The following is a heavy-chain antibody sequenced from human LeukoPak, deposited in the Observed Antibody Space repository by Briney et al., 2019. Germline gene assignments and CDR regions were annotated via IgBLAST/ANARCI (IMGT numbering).Heavy chain of an antibody. CDR1: GASITSSNW. CDR3: MRTYCSNISGFCFDY. V-gene: IGHV4-4*02. Sequence: PSGTLSLTCAVSGASITSSNWWSWARQPPGKGLEWIGEIFHAGTTNYNPSLQSRVTISVDKSRNQFSRKLTSVTAADTAGYYCMRTYCSNISGFCFDYWGQGTLVTVSS. CDR2: IFHAGTT. J-gene: IGHJ4*02. D-gene: IGHD2-2*01.